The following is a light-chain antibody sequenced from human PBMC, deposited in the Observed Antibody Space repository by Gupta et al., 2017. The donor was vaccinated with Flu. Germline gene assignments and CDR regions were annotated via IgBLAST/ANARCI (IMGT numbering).Light chain of an antibody. J-gene: IGKJ1*01. CDR1: QSRLHSNGYNY. Sequence: DIVMTHSPLSLPVTPGEPASISCRSSQSRLHSNGYNYLDWYLQKPGQSPQLLIYLGSNRASGVPDRFSGSGSGTDFTLKISRVEAEDVGVYYCMQYLQTPSTFGPGTKVEIK. CDR3: MQYLQTPST. V-gene: IGKV2-28*01. CDR2: LGS.